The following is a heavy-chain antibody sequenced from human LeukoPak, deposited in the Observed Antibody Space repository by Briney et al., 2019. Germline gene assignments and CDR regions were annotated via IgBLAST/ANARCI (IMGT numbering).Heavy chain of an antibody. D-gene: IGHD2-2*02. V-gene: IGHV1-18*01. CDR1: GYTFTSYG. Sequence: PEASVTVSCKASGYTFTSYGISWVRQAPGQGLEWMGWISAYNGNTNYAQKLQGRVTMTTDTSTSTAYMELRSLRSDDTAVYYCARAGCSSTSCYTDPRTGTWDWFDPWGQGTLVTVSS. CDR3: ARAGCSSTSCYTDPRTGTWDWFDP. CDR2: ISAYNGNT. J-gene: IGHJ5*02.